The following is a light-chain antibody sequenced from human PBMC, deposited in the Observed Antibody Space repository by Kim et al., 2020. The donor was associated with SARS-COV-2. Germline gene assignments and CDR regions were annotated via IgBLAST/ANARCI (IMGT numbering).Light chain of an antibody. CDR1: KLGDKY. CDR2: QDS. J-gene: IGLJ2*01. Sequence: PGQTASITCSGDKLGDKYACWYQQKPGKSPVLVIYQDSKRPSGIPERFSGSNSGNTATLTISGTQAMDEADYYCQAWDSSTAGVVFGGGTKLTVL. CDR3: QAWDSSTAGVV. V-gene: IGLV3-1*01.